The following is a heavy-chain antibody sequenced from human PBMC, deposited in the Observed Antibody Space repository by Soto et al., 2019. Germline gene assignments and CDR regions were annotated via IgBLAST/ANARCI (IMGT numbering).Heavy chain of an antibody. Sequence: LRLSCAASGFTFSSYAMHWVRQAPGKGLEWVAVISYDGSNKYYADSVKGRFTISRDNSKNTLYLQMNSLRAEDTAVYYCARDDVMVAPYLLAYCGQGSLVPGSS. J-gene: IGHJ1*01. CDR2: ISYDGSNK. CDR3: ARDDVMVAPYLLAY. CDR1: GFTFSSYA. D-gene: IGHD5-12*01. V-gene: IGHV3-30-3*01.